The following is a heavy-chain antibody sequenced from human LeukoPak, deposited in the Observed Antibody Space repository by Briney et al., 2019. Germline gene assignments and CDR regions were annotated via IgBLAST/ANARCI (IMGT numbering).Heavy chain of an antibody. J-gene: IGHJ3*02. CDR2: ISGGGGST. CDR3: ARDLGYSGSSKSRAFDI. D-gene: IGHD1-26*01. V-gene: IGHV3-23*01. Sequence: PGGSLRLSCAASGFTFSSYAMSWVRQAPGKGLEWVSAISGGGGSTYYADSVKGRFTISRDNAKNSLYLQMNSLRAEDTAVYYCARDLGYSGSSKSRAFDIWGQGTMVTVSS. CDR1: GFTFSSYA.